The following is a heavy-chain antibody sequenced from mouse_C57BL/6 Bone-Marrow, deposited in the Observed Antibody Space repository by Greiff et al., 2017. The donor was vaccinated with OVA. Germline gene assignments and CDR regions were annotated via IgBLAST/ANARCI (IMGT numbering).Heavy chain of an antibody. CDR2: IYPGDGDT. D-gene: IGHD2-3*01. Sequence: QVQLQQSGPELVKPGASVKISCKASGYAFSSSWMNWVKQRPGKGLEWIGRIYPGDGDTNYNGKFKGKATLTADKSSSTAYMQLSSLTSEDSAVYFCARDGLIRPWYFDVWGTGTTVTVSS. CDR3: ARDGLIRPWYFDV. CDR1: GYAFSSSW. V-gene: IGHV1-82*01. J-gene: IGHJ1*03.